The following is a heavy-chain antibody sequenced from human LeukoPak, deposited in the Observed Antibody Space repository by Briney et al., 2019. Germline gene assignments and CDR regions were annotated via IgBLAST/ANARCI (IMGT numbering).Heavy chain of an antibody. CDR1: GFTFSSYA. CDR3: AKSDEMATIHAAFDI. CDR2: ISNSGDST. V-gene: IGHV3-23*01. D-gene: IGHD5-24*01. Sequence: PGGSLRLSCAASGFTFSSYAMSWVRQAQGKGLEWVSGISNSGDSTYYADSVKGRFTISRDNSKNTLYLQIDSLRAEDTAVYYCAKSDEMATIHAAFDIWGQGTMLTVSS. J-gene: IGHJ3*02.